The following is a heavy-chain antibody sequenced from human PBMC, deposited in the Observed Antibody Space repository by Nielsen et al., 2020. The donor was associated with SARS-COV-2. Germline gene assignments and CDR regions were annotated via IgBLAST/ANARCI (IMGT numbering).Heavy chain of an antibody. V-gene: IGHV3-23*01. J-gene: IGHJ4*02. CDR3: AKHKGED. CDR2: ISESGGAT. Sequence: GESLKISCVASGFSFSNYVMNWVRQAPGKGLEWVAAISESGGATYYTDSVKGRFTISIDNSRNTLYLEMNSLRADDTAVYYYAKHKGEDWGQGTLVTVSS. CDR1: GFSFSNYV.